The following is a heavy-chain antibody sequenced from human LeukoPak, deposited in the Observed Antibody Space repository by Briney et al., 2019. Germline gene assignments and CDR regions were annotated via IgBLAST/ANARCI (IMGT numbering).Heavy chain of an antibody. J-gene: IGHJ4*02. Sequence: GRSLRLSCAASGFTFSSYGMHWVRQAPGKGLEWVAVIWYDGSNKYYADSVKGRFTISRDNSKNTLYLQMNSLRAEDTAVYYCAKDIRVSYYDILTGLDYWGQGTLVTVSS. CDR2: IWYDGSNK. V-gene: IGHV3-33*06. CDR1: GFTFSSYG. CDR3: AKDIRVSYYDILTGLDY. D-gene: IGHD3-9*01.